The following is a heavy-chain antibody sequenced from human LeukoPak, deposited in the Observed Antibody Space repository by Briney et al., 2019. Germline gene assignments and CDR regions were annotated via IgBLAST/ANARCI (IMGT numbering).Heavy chain of an antibody. J-gene: IGHJ4*02. CDR1: GFTFSSYG. Sequence: GGSLRLSCAASGFTFSSYGMHWVRQAPGKGLEWVAVIWYDGSNKYYADSVKGRFTISRDNSKNTLYLQMNSLRAEDTAVYYCASITPTGTTDYWGQGTLVTVSS. CDR3: ASITPTGTTDY. D-gene: IGHD1-1*01. CDR2: IWYDGSNK. V-gene: IGHV3-33*01.